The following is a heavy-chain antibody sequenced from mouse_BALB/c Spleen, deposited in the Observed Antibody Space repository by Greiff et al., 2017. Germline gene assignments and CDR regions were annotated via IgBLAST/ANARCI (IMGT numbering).Heavy chain of an antibody. CDR2: IWAGGST. CDR3: ARDYYGYDGPYYYAMDY. V-gene: IGHV2-9*02. Sequence: VMLVESGPGLVAPSQSLSITCTVSGFSLTSYGVHWVRQPPGKGLEWLGVIWAGGSTNYNSALMSRLSISKDNSKSQVFLKMNSLQTDDTAMYYCARDYYGYDGPYYYAMDYWGQGTSVTVSS. D-gene: IGHD2-2*01. J-gene: IGHJ4*01. CDR1: GFSLTSYG.